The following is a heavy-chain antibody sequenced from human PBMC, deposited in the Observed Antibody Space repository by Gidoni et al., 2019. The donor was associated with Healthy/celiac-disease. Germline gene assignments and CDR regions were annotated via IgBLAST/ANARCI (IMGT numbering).Heavy chain of an antibody. CDR1: GGSISSSSYY. CDR3: ARVLDQWLVDY. CDR2: IYYSGST. V-gene: IGHV4-39*07. J-gene: IGHJ4*02. D-gene: IGHD6-19*01. Sequence: QLQLQESGPGLVKPSETLSLTCTVSGGSISSSSYYWGWIRQPPGKGLEWIGSIYYSGSTYYNPSLKSRVTISVDTAKNQFSLKLSSVTAADPAVYYCARVLDQWLVDYWGQGTLVTVSS.